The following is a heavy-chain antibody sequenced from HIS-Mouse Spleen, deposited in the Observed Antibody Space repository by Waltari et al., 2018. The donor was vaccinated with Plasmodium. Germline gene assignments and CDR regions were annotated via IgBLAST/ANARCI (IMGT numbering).Heavy chain of an antibody. Sequence: QVQLQQWGAGLLKPSETLSLTCAVYGGSFRGYYWSWIRQPPGKGLEWIGEINHSGSTNYNPSLKSRVTISVDTSKNQFSLKLSSVTAADTAVYYCARGRTTRAGAYAFDIWGQGTMVTVSS. CDR2: INHSGST. J-gene: IGHJ3*02. CDR3: ARGRTTRAGAYAFDI. CDR1: GGSFRGYY. V-gene: IGHV4-34*01. D-gene: IGHD1-1*01.